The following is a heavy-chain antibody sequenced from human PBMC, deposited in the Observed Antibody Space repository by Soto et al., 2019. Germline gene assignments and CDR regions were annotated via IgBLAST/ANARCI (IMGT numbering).Heavy chain of an antibody. Sequence: QVQLVESGGGVVQPGRSLRLSCAASGFTFSSYAMHWVRQAPGKGLVWVAVISYDGSNKYYADSVKGRFTISRDNAKNPLYRQMNSLRAEDTAVYYCARRDGYNYMADYWGQGTLVTVSS. CDR3: ARRDGYNYMADY. D-gene: IGHD5-12*01. CDR2: ISYDGSNK. CDR1: GFTFSSYA. J-gene: IGHJ4*02. V-gene: IGHV3-30-3*01.